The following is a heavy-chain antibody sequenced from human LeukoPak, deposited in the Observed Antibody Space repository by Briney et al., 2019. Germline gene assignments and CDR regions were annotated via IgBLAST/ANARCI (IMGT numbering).Heavy chain of an antibody. J-gene: IGHJ4*02. V-gene: IGHV1-18*01. CDR2: INIYNGNT. D-gene: IGHD3-22*01. CDR1: GYIFSNYA. Sequence: GASVKVSCKASGYIFSNYAISWVRQAPGQGLEWMGWINIYNGNTNYAQRLQGRVTMTTDTSTSTAYMELMSLRSDDTAVYYCASQPYYFDSSGYYDYWGQGTLVTVSS. CDR3: ASQPYYFDSSGYYDY.